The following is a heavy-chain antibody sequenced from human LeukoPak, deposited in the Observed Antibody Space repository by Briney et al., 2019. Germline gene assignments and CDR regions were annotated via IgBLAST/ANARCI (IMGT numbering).Heavy chain of an antibody. V-gene: IGHV4-59*01. CDR1: GGSISSYY. Sequence: SETLSLTCTVSGGSISSYYWSWIRQPPGKGLAWIGYIYYSGSTNYNPSLKTRVTISVDTSKNQFSLKLSSVTAADTAGYYCARDVSDDSSGYLNWFDPWGQGTLVTVSS. J-gene: IGHJ5*02. CDR2: IYYSGST. D-gene: IGHD3-22*01. CDR3: ARDVSDDSSGYLNWFDP.